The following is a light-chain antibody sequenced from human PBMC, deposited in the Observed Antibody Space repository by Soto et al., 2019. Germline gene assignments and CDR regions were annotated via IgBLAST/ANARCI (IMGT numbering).Light chain of an antibody. J-gene: IGLJ3*02. CDR1: SSNIGNNY. CDR3: GTWDSSLSSWL. CDR2: ENN. V-gene: IGLV1-51*02. Sequence: QSVLTQPPSVSAAPGQKVTISCSGSSSNIGNNYVSWYQQLPGTAPKLLIYENNQRLSGIPDRFSGSKSGTSATLGITGLQTGDEAGYYCGTWDSSLSSWLFGGGTKVTRP.